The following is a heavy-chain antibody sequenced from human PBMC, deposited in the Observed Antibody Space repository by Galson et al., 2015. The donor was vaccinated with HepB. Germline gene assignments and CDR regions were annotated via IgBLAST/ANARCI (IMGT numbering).Heavy chain of an antibody. V-gene: IGHV1-3*01. CDR3: ARSLSLGLDIVAPYQF. J-gene: IGHJ4*02. CDR1: GYTFTSYA. CDR2: INAGNGNT. Sequence: SVKVSCKASGYTFTSYAMHWVRQAPGQRLEWMGWINAGNGNTKYSQKFQGRVTITRDTSASTAYMELSSLRSEDTAVYYCARSLSLGLDIVAPYQFWGQGTLVTVSS. D-gene: IGHD5-12*01.